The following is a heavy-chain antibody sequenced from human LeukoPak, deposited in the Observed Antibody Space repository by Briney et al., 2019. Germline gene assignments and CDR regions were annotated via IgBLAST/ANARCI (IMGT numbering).Heavy chain of an antibody. V-gene: IGHV1-2*02. J-gene: IGHJ4*02. CDR3: ARTRWELLEVDY. CDR2: INANSGDT. Sequence: ASVKVSCKASGYTFTGYFMHWVRQAPGQGLEWMGWINANSGDTYYAQKFQGRVTMTRDTSISTAYMELSRLRSDDTAVYYCARTRWELLEVDYWGQGTLVTVSS. D-gene: IGHD1-26*01. CDR1: GYTFTGYF.